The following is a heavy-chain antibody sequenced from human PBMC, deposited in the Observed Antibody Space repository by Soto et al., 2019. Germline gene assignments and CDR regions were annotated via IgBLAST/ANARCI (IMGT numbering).Heavy chain of an antibody. CDR2: IYSSGGT. V-gene: IGHV4-61*01. CDR1: GGSVSSGIYY. CDR3: ARDGDGYNY. J-gene: IGHJ4*02. Sequence: SETLSLTCTVSGGSVSSGIYYWSWIRQPPGKGLEWIGYIYSSGGTSYNPSLKSRVTISVDTSKNQFSLKLSSVTAADTAVYFCARDGDGYNYWGQGTLVTVSS. D-gene: IGHD5-12*01.